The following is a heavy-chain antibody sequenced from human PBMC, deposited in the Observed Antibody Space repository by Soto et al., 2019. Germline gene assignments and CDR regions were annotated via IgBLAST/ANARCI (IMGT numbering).Heavy chain of an antibody. CDR2: ICGTCGTT. J-gene: IGHJ5*02. Sequence: GGSLRLSCAASGCSFSSYAMNWFLQAPGKGLEWVSAICGTCGTTYYADSVKGRFTISRDNSKNTLYLQMNSLRAEDTAVYYCAKAGFDCTSTVCSNNWFDPWGLGTLVTVSS. V-gene: IGHV3-23*01. CDR3: AKAGFDCTSTVCSNNWFDP. D-gene: IGHD2-8*01. CDR1: GCSFSSYA.